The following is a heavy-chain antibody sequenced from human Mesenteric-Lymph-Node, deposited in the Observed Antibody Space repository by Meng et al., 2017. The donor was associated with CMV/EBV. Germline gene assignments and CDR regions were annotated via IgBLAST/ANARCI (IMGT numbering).Heavy chain of an antibody. V-gene: IGHV1-2*02. D-gene: IGHD4-23*01. CDR1: GYAFTSYG. J-gene: IGHJ5*02. CDR3: ARGRAGLSNYGGKRSWFDP. CDR2: INPNSGGT. Sequence: ASVKVSCKASGYAFTSYGITWVRQAPGQGLEWMGWINPNSGGTNYAQKFQGRVTMTRDTSISTAYMELSSLRSEDTAVYYCARGRAGLSNYGGKRSWFDPWGQGTLVTVSS.